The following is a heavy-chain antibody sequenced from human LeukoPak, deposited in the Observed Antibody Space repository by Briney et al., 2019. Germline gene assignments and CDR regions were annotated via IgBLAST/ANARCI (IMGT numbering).Heavy chain of an antibody. V-gene: IGHV3-74*01. CDR1: GFTFSSYW. J-gene: IGHJ4*02. CDR3: ARDQGSCDY. Sequence: GGSLRLSCAASGFTFSSYWMHWIRQAPGQGLVWVSRIHSDGIGTSYADSVRGRFTISRDNAKNTVYLQMNSLRAEDTAVYYCARDQGSCDYWGQGTLVTVSS. CDR2: IHSDGIGT.